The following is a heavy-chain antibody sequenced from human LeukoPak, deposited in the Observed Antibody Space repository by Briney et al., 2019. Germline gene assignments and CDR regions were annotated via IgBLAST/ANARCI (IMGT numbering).Heavy chain of an antibody. D-gene: IGHD6-19*01. J-gene: IGHJ4*02. Sequence: SETLSLTCAVSGYSISSGYYWGWIRQPPGKGLEWIGSIYHSGSTYYNPSLKSRVTISVDTSKNQFSLKLSSVTAADTAVYYCARSGWYGAYYFDYWGQGTLVTVSS. CDR3: ARSGWYGAYYFDY. CDR1: GYSISSGYY. V-gene: IGHV4-38-2*01. CDR2: IYHSGST.